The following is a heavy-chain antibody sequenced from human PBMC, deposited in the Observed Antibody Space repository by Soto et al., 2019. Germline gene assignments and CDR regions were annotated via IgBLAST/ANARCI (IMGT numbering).Heavy chain of an antibody. Sequence: EVQLLESGGGLVQPGGSLRLSCEASGFTFSSYAMSWVRQAPGKGLEWVSAITGSGGTTFYADSVKGRFTISRDNSKNTLYLQINSLRAEDTAVYYCAKELTGGQFNYWGQGTLVTVSS. CDR1: GFTFSSYA. J-gene: IGHJ4*02. CDR3: AKELTGGQFNY. D-gene: IGHD2-8*02. CDR2: ITGSGGTT. V-gene: IGHV3-23*01.